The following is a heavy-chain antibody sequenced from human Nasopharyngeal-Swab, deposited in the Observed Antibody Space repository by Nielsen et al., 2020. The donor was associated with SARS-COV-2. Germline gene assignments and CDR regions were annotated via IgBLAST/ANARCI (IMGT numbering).Heavy chain of an antibody. Sequence: GGSLRLSCAASGFIFSDYYMTWIRPVPGKGLEWVSFISRGGESIYYADSVKGRFTISRDNAKNSVYLQMNSLRAEDSAVYYCARGDDTTDYYEPFDSWGQGTLVTVSS. CDR1: GFIFSDYY. D-gene: IGHD3-22*01. J-gene: IGHJ4*02. CDR3: ARGDDTTDYYEPFDS. V-gene: IGHV3-11*04. CDR2: ISRGGESI.